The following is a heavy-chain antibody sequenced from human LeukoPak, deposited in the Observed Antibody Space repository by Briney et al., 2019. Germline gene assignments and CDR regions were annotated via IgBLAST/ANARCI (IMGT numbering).Heavy chain of an antibody. CDR3: PVHNFKTTAISYFHC. Sequence: TGGSLRLSCAASGFTFSDAWMSWVRQAPGKGLEWVGRIKSETDGGTIDYAAPVKGRFTISRDDSKNTLYLQMNSLKTEDTAVFYCPVHNFKTTAISYFHCWGQGTLVTVSS. CDR2: IKSETDGGTI. D-gene: IGHD4-17*01. J-gene: IGHJ4*02. V-gene: IGHV3-15*01. CDR1: GFTFSDAW.